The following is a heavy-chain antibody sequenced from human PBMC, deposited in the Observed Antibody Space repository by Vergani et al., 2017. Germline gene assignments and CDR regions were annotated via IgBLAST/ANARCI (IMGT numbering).Heavy chain of an antibody. J-gene: IGHJ5*01. D-gene: IGHD5-12*01. CDR2: IKSDGSIT. CDR1: GFTFDDYA. Sequence: EVQLVESGGGLVQPGRSLRFSCAASGFTFDDYAMHWVRQAPEKGLVWVSRIKSDGSITNYADSVKGRFTISRDNAKNTLYLEMNSLRGDDTAIYYCVRARCSGPCFMSNWFDSWGQGTLVTVSS. CDR3: VRARCSGPCFMSNWFDS. V-gene: IGHV3-74*02.